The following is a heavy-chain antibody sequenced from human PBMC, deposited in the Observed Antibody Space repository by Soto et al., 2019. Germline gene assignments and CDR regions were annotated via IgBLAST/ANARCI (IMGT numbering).Heavy chain of an antibody. V-gene: IGHV4-30-2*01. D-gene: IGHD6-19*01. CDR2: IYHSGST. CDR3: AKSGSSGWYGWFDP. CDR1: GGSISSGGYS. J-gene: IGHJ5*02. Sequence: PWETLSLTCAVSGGSISSGGYSWSWIRQPPGKGLEWIGYIYHSGSTYYNPSLKSRVTISVDRSKNQFSLKLSSVTAADTATYYCAKSGSSGWYGWFDPWGQGTLVTVSS.